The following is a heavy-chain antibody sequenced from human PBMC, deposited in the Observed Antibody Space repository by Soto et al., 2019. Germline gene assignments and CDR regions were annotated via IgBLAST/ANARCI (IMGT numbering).Heavy chain of an antibody. CDR1: GGSVSSGSFY. J-gene: IGHJ6*02. CDR2: FYDGGST. D-gene: IGHD5-12*01. Sequence: LSLTCTVSGGSVSSGSFYWSWIRRPPGKGLEWIGYFYDGGSTNYNPSLRSRVTMSVDTSKNQFSLKLSSVTAADTAVYYCAASAPPATNYYYAMDVWGQGTTVTVSS. CDR3: AASAPPATNYYYAMDV. V-gene: IGHV4-61*01.